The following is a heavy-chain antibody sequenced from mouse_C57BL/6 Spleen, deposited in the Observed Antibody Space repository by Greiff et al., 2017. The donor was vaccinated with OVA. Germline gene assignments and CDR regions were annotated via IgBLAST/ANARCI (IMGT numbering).Heavy chain of an antibody. CDR1: GYTFTTYP. V-gene: IGHV1-47*01. J-gene: IGHJ4*01. Sequence: VQLQQSGAELVKPGASVKMSCKASGYTFTTYPIEWMKQNHGKSLEWIGTFHPYNDDTKYNEKFKGKATLTVEKSSSTVYLELSRLTSYDSAVYYCSRRGTYEYDYAMDYWGQGTSVTVSS. CDR3: SRRGTYEYDYAMDY. CDR2: FHPYNDDT. D-gene: IGHD2-4*01.